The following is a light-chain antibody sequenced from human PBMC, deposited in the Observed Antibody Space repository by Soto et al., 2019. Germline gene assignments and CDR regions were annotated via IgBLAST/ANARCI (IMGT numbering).Light chain of an antibody. V-gene: IGKV3-11*01. J-gene: IGKJ2*02. CDR1: QNVGNN. CDR3: QQRSRWPRGT. CDR2: AAS. Sequence: VLTQSPATLSLSPGESATLSCRASQNVGNNLAWYQQQSGQAPRLLIYAASDRATGVPARFSGRMSGTDFTLTISSLEPEDFATYFCQQRSRWPRGTFGRGTKLE.